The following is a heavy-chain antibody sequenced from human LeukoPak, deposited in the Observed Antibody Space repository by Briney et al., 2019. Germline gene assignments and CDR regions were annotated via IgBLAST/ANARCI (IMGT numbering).Heavy chain of an antibody. D-gene: IGHD4-17*01. CDR1: GYTFTSYG. CDR2: ISAYNGNT. Sequence: GASVKVSCKASGYTFTSYGISWVRQAPGQGLEWMGWISAYNGNTNYAQKLQGRVTMTTDTSTSTAYMELRSLRSDDTAVYYCAREVDGDYAKHFDYWGQGTLVTVSS. CDR3: AREVDGDYAKHFDY. J-gene: IGHJ4*02. V-gene: IGHV1-18*01.